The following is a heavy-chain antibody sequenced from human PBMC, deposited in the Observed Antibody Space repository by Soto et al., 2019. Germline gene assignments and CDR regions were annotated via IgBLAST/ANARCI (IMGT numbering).Heavy chain of an antibody. CDR3: ARVSYRLVRGYSGGLRKLAPHI. D-gene: IGHD1-26*01. CDR2: INSDGSST. J-gene: IGHJ3*02. Sequence: GGSLRLSCAASGFTFSSYWMHWVRQAPGKGLVWVSRINSDGSSTSYADSVKGRFTISRDNAKNTLYLQMNSLRAEDTAVYYCARVSYRLVRGYSGGLRKLAPHIWGEGTMVT. CDR1: GFTFSSYW. V-gene: IGHV3-74*01.